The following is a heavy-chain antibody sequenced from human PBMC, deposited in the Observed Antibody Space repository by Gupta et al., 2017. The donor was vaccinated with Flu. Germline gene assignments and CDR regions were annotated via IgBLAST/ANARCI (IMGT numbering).Heavy chain of an antibody. CDR2: IHSSGSS. J-gene: IGHJ3*02. CDR3: ARDSAWRGFDI. Sequence: QVHLQESGPGLVKSSQTLSLSCTFSGDPIVSGSYYWSWIRQPAGKGLEWIGRIHSSGSSDYNPSLKSRVTISIDTSENHFSLELSSVTAAETARYYCARDSAWRGFDIWGQGTMVTVSS. D-gene: IGHD6-19*01. CDR1: GDPIVSGSYY. V-gene: IGHV4-61*02.